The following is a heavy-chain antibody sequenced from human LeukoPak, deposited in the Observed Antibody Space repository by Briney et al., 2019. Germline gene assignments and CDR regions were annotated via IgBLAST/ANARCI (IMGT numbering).Heavy chain of an antibody. V-gene: IGHV3-23*01. CDR1: GFTFSSYA. Sequence: GGSLRLSCAASGFTFSSYAMNWVRQAPGKGLEWVSAISSSGGSTYYADSVKGRFTISRDNSKNTLYLQMNSLRADDMAVYYCAKDRAIILVRGVISGGFNDWGQGTLVTVSS. CDR3: AKDRAIILVRGVISGGFND. CDR2: ISSSGGST. D-gene: IGHD3-10*01. J-gene: IGHJ4*02.